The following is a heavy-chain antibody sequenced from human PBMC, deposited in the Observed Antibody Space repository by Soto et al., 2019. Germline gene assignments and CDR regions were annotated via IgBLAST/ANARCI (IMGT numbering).Heavy chain of an antibody. CDR2: INYDGNRK. CDR3: ARVRYYDRNFDY. CDR1: GFTFSTYW. Sequence: GGSLRLSCAASGFTFSTYWMSWVRQAPGKGLEWVATINYDGNRKYYVDPVKGRFTISRDNAKNTVYLQMNSLRAEDTAVYYCARVRYYDRNFDYWGQGTLVTVSS. J-gene: IGHJ4*02. V-gene: IGHV3-7*03. D-gene: IGHD3-16*01.